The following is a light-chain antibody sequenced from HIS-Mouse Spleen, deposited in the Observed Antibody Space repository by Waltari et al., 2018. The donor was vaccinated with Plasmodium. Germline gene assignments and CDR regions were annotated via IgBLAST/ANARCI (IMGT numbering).Light chain of an antibody. CDR2: DVS. Sequence: QSALTQPASVSGSPGQSLTMPCTGTSSDVGGYNYVSWYQQHPGKAPKLIIYDVSNRPSGVSNRFSASNSGTTASLTISGLQAEDEADYYCSSYTSSSTLVFGGGTKLTVL. CDR3: SSYTSSSTLV. V-gene: IGLV2-14*03. CDR1: SSDVGGYNY. J-gene: IGLJ2*01.